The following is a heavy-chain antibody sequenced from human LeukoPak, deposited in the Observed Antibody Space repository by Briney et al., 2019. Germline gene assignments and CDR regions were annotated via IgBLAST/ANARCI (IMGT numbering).Heavy chain of an antibody. V-gene: IGHV3-21*01. J-gene: IGHJ4*02. CDR3: ARSMVTIPTPGGY. Sequence: PGGSLRLSCAASGFTFSSYSMNWVRQAPGKGLEWVSSISSSSSYIYYADSVKGRFTISRDNAKNSLYLQMNSLRAEDTAVYYCARSMVTIPTPGGYWGQGTLVTVSS. CDR2: ISSSSSYI. D-gene: IGHD5-24*01. CDR1: GFTFSSYS.